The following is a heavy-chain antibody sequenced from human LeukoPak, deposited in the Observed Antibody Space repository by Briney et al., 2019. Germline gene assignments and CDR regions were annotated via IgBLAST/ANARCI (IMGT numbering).Heavy chain of an antibody. CDR1: GGSMSSHY. CDR2: IYYSGST. V-gene: IGHV4-59*11. Sequence: PSETLSLTCSVSGGSMSSHYWGWIRQPPGKGLEWIGYIYYSGSTNYNPSLKSRVTISVDTSKNQFSLKLSSVTAADTAVYYCARARDSYGYDLMDYWGQGTPVTVSS. J-gene: IGHJ4*02. D-gene: IGHD5-18*01. CDR3: ARARDSYGYDLMDY.